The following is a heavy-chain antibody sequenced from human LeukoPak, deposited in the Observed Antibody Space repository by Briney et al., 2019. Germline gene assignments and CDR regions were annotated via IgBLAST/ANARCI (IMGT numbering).Heavy chain of an antibody. CDR2: ISSSSSYI. J-gene: IGHJ3*02. V-gene: IGHV3-21*01. CDR3: ARETNYDILAGYYKSDAFDI. Sequence: GGSLRLSCAASGXTFSSYSMNWVRQAPGKGLEWVSSISSSSSYIHYADSVKGRFTISRDNAKNSLYLQMNSLRAEDTAVYYCARETNYDILAGYYKSDAFDIWGQGTMVTVSS. CDR1: GXTFSSYS. D-gene: IGHD3-9*01.